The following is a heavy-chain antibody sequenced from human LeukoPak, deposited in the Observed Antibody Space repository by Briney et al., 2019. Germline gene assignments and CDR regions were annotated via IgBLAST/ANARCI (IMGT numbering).Heavy chain of an antibody. V-gene: IGHV1-69*04. CDR2: IIPILGIA. J-gene: IGHJ1*01. D-gene: IGHD3-22*01. CDR1: GGTFSSYA. CDR3: ARGMDYYDSSGYYEYFQH. Sequence: SVKVSCKASGGTFSSYAISWVRQAPGQGLEWMGRIIPILGIANYAQKFQGRVTITADKSTSTAYMELSSLRSEDTAVYYCARGMDYYDSSGYYEYFQHWGQGTLVTVSS.